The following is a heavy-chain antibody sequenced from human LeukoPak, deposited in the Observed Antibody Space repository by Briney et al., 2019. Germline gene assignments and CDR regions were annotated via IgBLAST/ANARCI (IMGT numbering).Heavy chain of an antibody. J-gene: IGHJ3*02. Sequence: ASVRVSCKVSGYTLTELSMHWVRQAPGKGLEWMGGFDPEDGETIYAQKFQGRVTMTEDTSTDTAYMELSSLRSEDTAVYYCARADFSASGVRSAFDIWGQGTMVTVSS. CDR2: FDPEDGET. D-gene: IGHD3-3*01. CDR1: GYTLTELS. CDR3: ARADFSASGVRSAFDI. V-gene: IGHV1-24*01.